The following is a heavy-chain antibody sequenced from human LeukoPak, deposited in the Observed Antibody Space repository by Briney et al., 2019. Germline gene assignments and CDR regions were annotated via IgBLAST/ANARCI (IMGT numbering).Heavy chain of an antibody. CDR2: ISNPSSTR. J-gene: IGHJ6*03. CDR1: GFIFSDYY. CDR3: ARDEFHYYGSGSLHRVNYMDV. V-gene: IGHV3-11*04. Sequence: KSVGSLRLSCDASGFIFSDYYMSWVRQAPGKGLEWISYISNPSSTRYYADSVKGRFTISRENAKNSLYLQMNSLRAEDTAVYYCARDEFHYYGSGSLHRVNYMDVWGKGTTVTVSS. D-gene: IGHD3-10*01.